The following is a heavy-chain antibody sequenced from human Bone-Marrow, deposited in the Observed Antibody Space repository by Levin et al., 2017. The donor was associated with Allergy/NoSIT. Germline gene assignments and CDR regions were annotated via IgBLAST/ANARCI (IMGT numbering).Heavy chain of an antibody. Sequence: PGGSLRLSCTASRFSFNRYWMQWVRQAPGKGLMWISRINSDGSGTTYADAVKGRFSTSRDNARNTLTLQMNSLRVDDTAMYYCVSMGSDSESDAFDIWGQGAMVTVTS. V-gene: IGHV3-74*03. D-gene: IGHD2-21*02. CDR1: RFSFNRYW. CDR2: INSDGSGT. J-gene: IGHJ3*02. CDR3: VSMGSDSESDAFDI.